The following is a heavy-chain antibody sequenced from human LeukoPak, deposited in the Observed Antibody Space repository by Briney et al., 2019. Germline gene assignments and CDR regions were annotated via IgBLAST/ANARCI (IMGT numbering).Heavy chain of an antibody. CDR2: ISYDGSNK. CDR1: GFTFSSYG. J-gene: IGHJ4*02. CDR3: ARAAGGYYFDY. V-gene: IGHV3-30*03. D-gene: IGHD6-13*01. Sequence: GRSLRLSCAASGFTFSSYGMHWVRQAPGKGLEWVAVISYDGSNKYYADSVKGRFTISRDNSKNTLYLQMNSLRAEDTAVYYCARAAGGYYFDYWGQGTLVTVSS.